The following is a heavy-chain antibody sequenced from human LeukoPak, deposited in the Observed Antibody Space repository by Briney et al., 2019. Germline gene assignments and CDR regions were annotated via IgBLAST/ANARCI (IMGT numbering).Heavy chain of an antibody. CDR1: GFAFSDFY. J-gene: IGHJ4*02. D-gene: IGHD3-16*01. V-gene: IGHV3-11*01. CDR2: ISNSGSTL. CDR3: ARDVLGSYDY. Sequence: SGGSLRLSCAASGFAFSDFYMFWIRQAPGKGLEWISYISNSGSTLYYADSVKGRFTISRDNDKNLLYLQMNSLRADDTAVYYCARDVLGSYDYWGQGTLVTVSS.